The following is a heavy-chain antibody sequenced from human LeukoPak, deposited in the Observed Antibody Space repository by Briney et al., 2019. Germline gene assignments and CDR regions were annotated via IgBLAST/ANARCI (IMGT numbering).Heavy chain of an antibody. CDR3: ASYCSSGSCYFDA. CDR1: GFTFSSYG. J-gene: IGHJ4*02. Sequence: PGRSLRLSCAASGFTFSSYGMHWVRQAPGKGLEWVSSIYSGGTPYYADTVKGRIIISKDNSKNMVYLQMASPRAEDTAVYYCASYCSSGSCYFDAWGQGTLVTVTS. V-gene: IGHV3-NL1*01. D-gene: IGHD2-15*01. CDR2: IYSGGTP.